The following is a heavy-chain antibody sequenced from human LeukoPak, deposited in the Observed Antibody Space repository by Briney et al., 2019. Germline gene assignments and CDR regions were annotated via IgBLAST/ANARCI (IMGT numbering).Heavy chain of an antibody. Sequence: ASVKVSCKVSGYTLTELSMHWVRQAPGKGLEWMGGFDPEDGETIYAQRFQGRVTMTEDTSTDTAYMELSSLRSEDTAVYYCATENWGEGNYYYMDVWGKGTTVTVSS. CDR3: ATENWGEGNYYYMDV. J-gene: IGHJ6*03. D-gene: IGHD7-27*01. V-gene: IGHV1-24*01. CDR1: GYTLTELS. CDR2: FDPEDGET.